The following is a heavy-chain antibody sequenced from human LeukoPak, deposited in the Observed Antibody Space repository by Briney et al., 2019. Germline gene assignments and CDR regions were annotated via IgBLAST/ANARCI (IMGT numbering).Heavy chain of an antibody. CDR2: ISSSSSYM. J-gene: IGHJ4*02. D-gene: IGHD6-13*01. Sequence: VTLSLTCTVSGGSISSSSYYWGWIRQPPGKGLEWVSSISSSSSYMYYADSVKGRFTISRDNAKNSLYMQVNSLRAEDTAVYYCARGGYSSSWYHDSWGQGTLVTVSS. CDR1: GGSISSSS. V-gene: IGHV3-21*01. CDR3: ARGGYSSSWYHDS.